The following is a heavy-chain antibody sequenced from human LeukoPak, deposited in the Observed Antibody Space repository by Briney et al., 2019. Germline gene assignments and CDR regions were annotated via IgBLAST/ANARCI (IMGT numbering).Heavy chain of an antibody. Sequence: GGSLRLYCAASGFTFSSYSMNWVRQAPGKGLEWVSSISSSSYIYYADSVKGRFTISRDNAKNSLYLQMNSLRAEDTAVYYCARDRSLRSGWSVGDWGQGTLVTVSS. CDR3: ARDRSLRSGWSVGD. J-gene: IGHJ4*02. CDR2: ISSSSYI. CDR1: GFTFSSYS. D-gene: IGHD6-19*01. V-gene: IGHV3-21*01.